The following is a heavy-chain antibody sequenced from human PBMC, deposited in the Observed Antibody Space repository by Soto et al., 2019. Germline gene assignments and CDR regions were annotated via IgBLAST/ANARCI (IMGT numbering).Heavy chain of an antibody. Sequence: QVQLVQSGAEVKKPESSVKVSCKAPGGTFSTYAISWVRQAPGQGLAWMGGIIPMFGTANYAQRFQDRVTITADESTNTVYMERSSLRSEDTAVYFCASGIQLWLRRINDGYSGWGQGTLVTVSS. CDR3: ASGIQLWLRRINDGYSG. V-gene: IGHV1-69*12. J-gene: IGHJ4*02. D-gene: IGHD5-18*01. CDR2: IIPMFGTA. CDR1: GGTFSTYA.